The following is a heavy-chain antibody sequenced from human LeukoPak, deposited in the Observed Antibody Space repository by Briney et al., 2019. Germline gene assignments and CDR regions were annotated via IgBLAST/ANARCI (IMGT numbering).Heavy chain of an antibody. CDR1: GFSINIYW. CDR3: TRNVYWRFDS. CDR2: INHDGSEK. D-gene: IGHD1-26*01. J-gene: IGHJ4*02. Sequence: GGSLRLCCAASGFSINIYWMSWVRQAPGKGLEWVANINHDGSEKYYVDSVKGRFTISRDNAENSLYLQMNSLRAEHTAVYYCTRNVYWRFDSWGQGILGSVSS. V-gene: IGHV3-7*01.